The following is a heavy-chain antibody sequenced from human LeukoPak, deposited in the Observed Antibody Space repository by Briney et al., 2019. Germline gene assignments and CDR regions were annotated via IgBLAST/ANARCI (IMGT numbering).Heavy chain of an antibody. CDR2: IYYSGST. V-gene: IGHV4-59*12. Sequence: PSETLSLTCTVSGGSISSYYWSWIRQPPGKGLEWIGYIYYSGSTNYNPSLKSRVTISVDTSKNQFSLKLSSVTAADTAVYYCARGRSVIDYWGQGTLVTVSS. J-gene: IGHJ4*02. CDR3: ARGRSVIDY. CDR1: GGSISSYY. D-gene: IGHD6-25*01.